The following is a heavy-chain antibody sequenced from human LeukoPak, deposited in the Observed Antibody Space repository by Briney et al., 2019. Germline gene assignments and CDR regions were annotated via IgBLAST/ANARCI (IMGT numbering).Heavy chain of an antibody. J-gene: IGHJ6*03. CDR3: ARGRKGGYDSSGYYYNYYYYYMDV. Sequence: ASVKVSCKASGYTFTSYGISWVRQAPGQGLEWMGWISVYNGNTNYAQKLQGRVTMATDTSTSTAYMELRSLRSDDTAVYYCARGRKGGYDSSGYYYNYYYYYMDVWGKGTTVTVSS. D-gene: IGHD3-22*01. V-gene: IGHV1-18*01. CDR1: GYTFTSYG. CDR2: ISVYNGNT.